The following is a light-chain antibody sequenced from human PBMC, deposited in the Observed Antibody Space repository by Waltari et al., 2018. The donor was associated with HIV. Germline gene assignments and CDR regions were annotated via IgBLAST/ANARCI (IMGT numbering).Light chain of an antibody. V-gene: IGLV2-23*02. Sequence: QSALTQPASVSGSPGQSVTASCTGSSREGGYYDYVSWFQQHPNKAPKLILYDVDKRPSGVSARFSGSRSGNTASLTISGLQPEDEADYYCCSYAVEKYLFGSGTKVTVL. J-gene: IGLJ1*01. CDR3: CSYAVEKYL. CDR2: DVD. CDR1: SREGGYYDY.